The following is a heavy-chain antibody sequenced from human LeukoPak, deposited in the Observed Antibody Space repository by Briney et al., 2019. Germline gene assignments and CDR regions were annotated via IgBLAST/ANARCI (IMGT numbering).Heavy chain of an antibody. CDR1: GFTFSSYA. J-gene: IGHJ4*02. V-gene: IGHV3-30-3*01. D-gene: IGHD1-14*01. CDR2: ISYDGSNK. Sequence: GGSLRLSCAASGFTFSSYAMHWVRQAPGKGLEWVAVISYDGSNKYYADSVKGRFTISRDNSKNTLYLQMNSLRAEDTAVYYCARAPGTGKPFDYWGQGTLVTVSS. CDR3: ARAPGTGKPFDY.